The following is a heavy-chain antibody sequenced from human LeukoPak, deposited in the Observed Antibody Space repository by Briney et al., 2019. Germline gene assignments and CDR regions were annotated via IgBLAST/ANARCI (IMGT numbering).Heavy chain of an antibody. Sequence: ASVKVSCKASGYTFTSYDINWVRQATGQGLEWMGWMNPNSGNTGYAQKFQGRVTITRNTSISTAYMELSSLRSEDTAVYYCARGPYYDFWSGYYPSDAFDIWGQGTMVTVSS. CDR1: GYTFTSYD. V-gene: IGHV1-8*03. CDR2: MNPNSGNT. J-gene: IGHJ3*02. CDR3: ARGPYYDFWSGYYPSDAFDI. D-gene: IGHD3-3*01.